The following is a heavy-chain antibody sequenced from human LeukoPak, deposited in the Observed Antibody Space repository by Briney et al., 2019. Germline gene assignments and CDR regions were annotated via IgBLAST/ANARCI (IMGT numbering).Heavy chain of an antibody. CDR2: ISGSGGST. CDR1: GFTFSSYA. V-gene: IGHV3-23*01. CDR3: AKSREGFDYYDSSGYIDY. Sequence: GGSLRLSCAAPGFTFSSYAMSWVRQAPGKGLEWVSAISGSGGSTYYADSVKGRFTISRDNSKNTLYLQMNSLRAEDTAVYYCAKSREGFDYYDSSGYIDYWGQGTLVTVSS. J-gene: IGHJ4*02. D-gene: IGHD3-22*01.